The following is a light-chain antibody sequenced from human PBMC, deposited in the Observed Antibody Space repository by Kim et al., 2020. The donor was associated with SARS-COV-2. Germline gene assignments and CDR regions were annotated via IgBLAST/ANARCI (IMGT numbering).Light chain of an antibody. Sequence: ASVGDRVTITCRASQNINIWLAWYQQKPGKAPNLLIYKASSLERGVPSRFSGSGSGTEFTLTISSLQPDDFATYYCQQYNSYSWTFGHGTKVDIK. CDR3: QQYNSYSWT. CDR1: QNINIW. CDR2: KAS. V-gene: IGKV1-5*03. J-gene: IGKJ1*01.